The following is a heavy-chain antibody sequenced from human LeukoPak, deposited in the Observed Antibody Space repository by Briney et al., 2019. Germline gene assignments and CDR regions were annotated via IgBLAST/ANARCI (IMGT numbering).Heavy chain of an antibody. CDR1: GFTFSSYS. Sequence: GGSLRLSCAASGFTFSSYSMNWVRQAPGKGLEWVSSISSSSSCIYYADSVKGRFTISRDNAKNSLYLQMNSLRAEDTALYYCARVPPVVPAAMSPYWGQGTLVTVSS. J-gene: IGHJ4*02. V-gene: IGHV3-21*01. CDR3: ARVPPVVPAAMSPY. D-gene: IGHD2-2*01. CDR2: ISSSSSCI.